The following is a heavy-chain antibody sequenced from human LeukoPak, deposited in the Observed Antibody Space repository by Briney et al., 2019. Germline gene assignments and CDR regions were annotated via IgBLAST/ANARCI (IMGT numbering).Heavy chain of an antibody. Sequence: ASVKVSCKASGYTFTAYYMQWARQAPGQGLEWMGWINPNSGGTNYAQKFQGRVTMTRDTSISTAYMELSRLRSDDTAVYYCARSEQWLAPDCWGQGALVTVSS. CDR1: GYTFTAYY. CDR2: INPNSGGT. J-gene: IGHJ4*02. V-gene: IGHV1-2*02. D-gene: IGHD6-19*01. CDR3: ARSEQWLAPDC.